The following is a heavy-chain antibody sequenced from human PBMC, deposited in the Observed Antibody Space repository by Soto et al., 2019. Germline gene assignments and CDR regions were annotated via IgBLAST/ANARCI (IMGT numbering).Heavy chain of an antibody. J-gene: IGHJ3*02. CDR3: ASRPSGYVGHAFDI. CDR2: IIPIFGTA. CDR1: GGTFSSYA. V-gene: IGHV1-69*01. Sequence: QVQLVQSGAEVKKPGSLVKVSCKASGGTFSSYAISWVRQAPGQGLEWMGGIIPIFGTANYAQKFQGRVTITADESTSTAYMELSSLRSEDTAVYYCASRPSGYVGHAFDIWGQGTMVTVSS. D-gene: IGHD3-10*01.